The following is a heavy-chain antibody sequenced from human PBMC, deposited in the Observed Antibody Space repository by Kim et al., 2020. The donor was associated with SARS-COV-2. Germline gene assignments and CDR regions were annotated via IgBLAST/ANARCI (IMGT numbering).Heavy chain of an antibody. CDR2: INYSGTT. D-gene: IGHD4-4*01. V-gene: IGHV4-39*01. CDR1: GGYVSSVHYY. CDR3: ARLWVTETIGNYFDF. J-gene: IGHJ4*02. Sequence: SETLSLTCTVSGGYVSSVHYYGVWVRKPPGKGLEWIGRINYSGTTYYSASLKSRLTISVDTSKKQFSLKLSSVTAADTAVLYCARLWVTETIGNYFDFWGQGILVTVSS.